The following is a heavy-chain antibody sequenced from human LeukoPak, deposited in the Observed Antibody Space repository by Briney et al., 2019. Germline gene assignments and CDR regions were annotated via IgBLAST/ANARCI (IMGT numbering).Heavy chain of an antibody. CDR2: IKQDGSEK. CDR3: ARDRGVYGGNSYRFDY. V-gene: IGHV3-7*01. CDR1: GFTFSSYW. J-gene: IGHJ4*02. Sequence: GGSLRLSCAASGFTFSSYWMSWVRQAPGKGLEWVANIKQDGSEKYYVDSVKGRFTISRDNSKNSLYLQMNSLRAEDTAVYYCARDRGVYGGNSYRFDYWGQGTLVTVSS. D-gene: IGHD4-23*01.